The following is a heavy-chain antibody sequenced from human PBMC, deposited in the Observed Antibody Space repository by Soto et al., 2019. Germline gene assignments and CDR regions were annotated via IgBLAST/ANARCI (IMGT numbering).Heavy chain of an antibody. J-gene: IGHJ4*02. CDR3: ALSSGWGIGWFDY. CDR2: IIAILGIA. D-gene: IGHD6-19*01. CDR1: GGTFSSYT. Sequence: QVQLVQSGAEVKKPGSSVKVSCKASGGTFSSYTISWVRQAPGQGLEWMGRIIAILGIANYAQKFQGRVTITANKATSPAYMELSSLRAEDTAVYYGALSSGWGIGWFDYRGQGTLVTVSS. V-gene: IGHV1-69*02.